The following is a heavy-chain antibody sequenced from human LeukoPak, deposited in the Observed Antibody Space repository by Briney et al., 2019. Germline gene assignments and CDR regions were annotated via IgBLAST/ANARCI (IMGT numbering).Heavy chain of an antibody. Sequence: SETLSLTCTVSGGSISNYYWSWIRQSPEKGLEWIAYIYYSGSTNYNPSLKSRVTISVDTSKNQFSLKLSSVTAADTAVYYCARNSGYDEFDYWGQGTLVTVSS. CDR2: IYYSGST. D-gene: IGHD5-12*01. J-gene: IGHJ4*02. V-gene: IGHV4-59*01. CDR3: ARNSGYDEFDY. CDR1: GGSISNYY.